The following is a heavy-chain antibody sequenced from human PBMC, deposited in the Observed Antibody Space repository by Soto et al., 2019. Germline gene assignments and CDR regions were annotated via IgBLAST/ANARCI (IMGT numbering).Heavy chain of an antibody. V-gene: IGHV1-18*01. Sequence: QVQLVQSGAEVKKPGASVKVSCKASGYTFTSYGITWVRQAPGQGLAWMGWINDYDGNTNYPQKLQDRVTMTTDTSTRTADMELRCMRSDCTAVYYCSIAWAAAGPFDYWGQGTLITVSS. J-gene: IGHJ4*02. CDR1: GYTFTSYG. D-gene: IGHD6-13*01. CDR2: INDYDGNT. CDR3: SIAWAAAGPFDY.